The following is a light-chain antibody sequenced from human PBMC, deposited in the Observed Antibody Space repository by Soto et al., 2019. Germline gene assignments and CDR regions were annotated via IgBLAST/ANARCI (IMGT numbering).Light chain of an antibody. J-gene: IGLJ1*01. CDR3: SSYTSSSPYV. V-gene: IGLV2-14*01. CDR2: DVS. CDR1: SSVVGGYNY. Sequence: QSALTQPASVSGSPGQSITISCTGTSSVVGGYNYVSWYQQHPGKAPKLMIYDVSNRPSGVSNRSSGSKSGNTASLTISGLQAEDEADYSCSSYTSSSPYVSGTGTKVTVL.